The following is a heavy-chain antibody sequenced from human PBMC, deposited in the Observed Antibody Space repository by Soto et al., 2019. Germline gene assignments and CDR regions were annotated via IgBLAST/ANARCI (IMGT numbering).Heavy chain of an antibody. D-gene: IGHD1-26*01. CDR2: IIPIFGTA. Sequence: QVQLVQSGAEVKKPGSSVKVSCKASGGTFSSYAISWVRQAPGQGLEWMGGIIPIFGTADYAQTCQGRGTITADESTRTAYMELSSLRSEDTAVYYCASHTGSSPEGRYYYGMDVWGQGTTVTVSS. V-gene: IGHV1-69*12. CDR1: GGTFSSYA. CDR3: ASHTGSSPEGRYYYGMDV. J-gene: IGHJ6*02.